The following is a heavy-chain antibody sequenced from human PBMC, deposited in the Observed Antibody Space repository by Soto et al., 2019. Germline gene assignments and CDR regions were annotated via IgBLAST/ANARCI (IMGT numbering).Heavy chain of an antibody. D-gene: IGHD2-15*01. CDR1: GGSISYGIYS. CDR2: IYHSGSF. J-gene: IGHJ4*02. V-gene: IGHV4-30-2*01. CDR3: ARASGYCSGGTCFPFDY. Sequence: SETLSLTCAVSGGSISYGIYSWNWIRQPPGKGLEWIGYIYHSGSFYYNPSLKSRVTISADGSNNQFSLNLSSVTAADTAVYYCARASGYCSGGTCFPFDYWGRRTLVTVSS.